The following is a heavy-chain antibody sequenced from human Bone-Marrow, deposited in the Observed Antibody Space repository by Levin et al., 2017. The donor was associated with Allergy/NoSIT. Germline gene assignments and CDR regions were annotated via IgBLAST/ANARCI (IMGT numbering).Heavy chain of an antibody. CDR3: ARLDQTAIAAAGTGHFQH. V-gene: IGHV1-18*01. Sequence: GESLKISCKASGYTFTSYGISWVRQAPGQGLEWMGWISAYNGNTNYAQKLQGRVTMTTDTSTSTAYMELRSLRSDDTAVYYCARLDQTAIAAAGTGHFQHWGQGTLVTVSS. CDR1: GYTFTSYG. D-gene: IGHD6-13*01. CDR2: ISAYNGNT. J-gene: IGHJ1*01.